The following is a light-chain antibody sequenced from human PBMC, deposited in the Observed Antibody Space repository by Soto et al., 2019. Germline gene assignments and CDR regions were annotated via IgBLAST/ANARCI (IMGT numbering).Light chain of an antibody. CDR2: DAS. CDR3: QQYSNLPRT. Sequence: DIVMTQSPATLSVSPGEGGPLSCRASQSVRNNLAWYQHKPGQAPRLLIYDASTRATGVPARFSGRGSGTDFTLTITSLQSEDFAVYYCQQYSNLPRTFGQVTKVDIK. V-gene: IGKV3-15*01. CDR1: QSVRNN. J-gene: IGKJ1*01.